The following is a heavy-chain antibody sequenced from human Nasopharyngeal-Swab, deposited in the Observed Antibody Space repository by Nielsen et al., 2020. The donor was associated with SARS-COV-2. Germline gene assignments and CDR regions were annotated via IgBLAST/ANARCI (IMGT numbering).Heavy chain of an antibody. CDR3: TTNFYFDY. CDR1: GLIFSASA. CDR2: IGDKDHNYAT. D-gene: IGHD1-1*01. Sequence: GGSLRLSCAASGLIFSASAIHWVRKASGKGREWVGRIGDKDHNYATTYGASVQGGFTISRDDSKNTAFLQMDSLKTEYTALYYCTTNFYFDYWGQGTLVTVSS. V-gene: IGHV3-73*01. J-gene: IGHJ4*02.